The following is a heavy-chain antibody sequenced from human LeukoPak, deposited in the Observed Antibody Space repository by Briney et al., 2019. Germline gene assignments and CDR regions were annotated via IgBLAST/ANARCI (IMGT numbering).Heavy chain of an antibody. Sequence: GSLRLSCAASGFTFSSYAMTWVRPAPGKGLGWVSVISGSGGRIYHAVSVKGRFTISRDNSKNTLYLQMSSLRAEDTAVYYCAKDRGGGNLDFDYWGQGTLVTVSS. CDR1: GFTFSSYA. CDR2: ISGSGGRI. D-gene: IGHD4-23*01. J-gene: IGHJ4*02. CDR3: AKDRGGGNLDFDY. V-gene: IGHV3-23*01.